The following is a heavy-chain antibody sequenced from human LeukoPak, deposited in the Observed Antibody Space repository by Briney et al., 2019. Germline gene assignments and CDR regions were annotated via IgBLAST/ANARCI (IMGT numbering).Heavy chain of an antibody. D-gene: IGHD3-22*01. CDR2: TFYNGRT. V-gene: IGHV4-39*07. Sequence: SETLSLTCTVSGDSISGSSYYWGWIRQPPGKGLEWIGSTFYNGRTYYKPSLKSRVTISVDTSKDQFSLKLSSVTAADTAVYYCARDHYDSSGYPFDYWGQGTLVTVSS. CDR1: GDSISGSSYY. J-gene: IGHJ4*02. CDR3: ARDHYDSSGYPFDY.